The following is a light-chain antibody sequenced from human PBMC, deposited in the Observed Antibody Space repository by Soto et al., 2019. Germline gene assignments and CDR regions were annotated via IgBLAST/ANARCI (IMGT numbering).Light chain of an antibody. CDR1: QSISSW. CDR3: QQYNSYQGT. Sequence: DIQMTQSPSTLSASVGDRVTITCRASQSISSWLAWYQQKPGKAPMLLIYDASSLESGVPSRFSGSGSGTEFTLTISSLQPDDFATYYCQQYNSYQGTFGQGTKVEIK. V-gene: IGKV1-5*01. CDR2: DAS. J-gene: IGKJ1*01.